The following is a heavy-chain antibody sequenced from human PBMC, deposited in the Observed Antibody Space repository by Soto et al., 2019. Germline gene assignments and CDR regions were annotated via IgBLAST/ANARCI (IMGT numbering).Heavy chain of an antibody. V-gene: IGHV3-30*03. CDR2: ISYDGSNK. CDR3: AAGITGTPDYFDY. J-gene: IGHJ4*02. D-gene: IGHD1-7*01. CDR1: GFTFSSYG. Sequence: GGSLRLSCAASGFTFSSYGMHWVRQAPGKGLEWVAVISYDGSNKYYADSVKGRFTISRDNSKNTLYLQMNSLRAEDTAVYYCAAGITGTPDYFDYWGQGTLVTVCS.